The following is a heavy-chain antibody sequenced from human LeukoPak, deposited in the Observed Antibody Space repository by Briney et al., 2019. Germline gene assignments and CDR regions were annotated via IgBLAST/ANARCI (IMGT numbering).Heavy chain of an antibody. CDR1: GYSISSGYY. CDR3: ARLAYCGGDCYSGSMDV. Sequence: SETLSLTCTVSGYSISSGYYWGWIRQPPGKGLEWIGSIYHSGSTYYNPSLKSRVTISVDTSKNQFSLKLSSVTAADTAVYYCARLAYCGGDCYSGSMDVWGQGTTVTVSS. CDR2: IYHSGST. D-gene: IGHD2-21*02. J-gene: IGHJ6*02. V-gene: IGHV4-38-2*02.